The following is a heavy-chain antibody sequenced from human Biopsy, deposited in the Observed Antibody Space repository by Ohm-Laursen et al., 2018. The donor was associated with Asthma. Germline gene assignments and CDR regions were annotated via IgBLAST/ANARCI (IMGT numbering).Heavy chain of an antibody. CDR2: HDHEEGGT. Sequence: SVKVSCKVSGYSLTDLSMHWVRQAPGQGLEWMGGHDHEEGGTVNAWRFQGRVTMTEDTSTGTAYMELSSLSSDDTAVYYCASDFPKDYVRYNFQFWGQGTLVTVSS. CDR3: ASDFPKDYVRYNFQF. V-gene: IGHV1-24*01. D-gene: IGHD4-17*01. CDR1: GYSLTDLS. J-gene: IGHJ4*02.